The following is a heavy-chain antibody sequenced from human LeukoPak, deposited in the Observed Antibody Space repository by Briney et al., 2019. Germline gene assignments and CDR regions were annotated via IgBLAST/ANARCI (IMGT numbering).Heavy chain of an antibody. Sequence: GGSLRLSCAASGFTFSNVLMSWVRQAPGRGLEWLGRVKRKTDGGTTDYAAPVKGRFTISGDDSKNTLYLQMNSLRTEDTAVYYCTPGLGDYWGQGTLVTVSS. D-gene: IGHD3-22*01. CDR3: TPGLGDY. CDR1: GFTFSNVL. CDR2: VKRKTDGGTT. V-gene: IGHV3-15*01. J-gene: IGHJ4*02.